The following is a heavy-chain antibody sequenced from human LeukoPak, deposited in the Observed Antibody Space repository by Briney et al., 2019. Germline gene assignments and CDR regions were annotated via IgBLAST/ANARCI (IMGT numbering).Heavy chain of an antibody. V-gene: IGHV3-11*01. D-gene: IGHD3-10*01. Sequence: SGGSLRLSCAASGFSFIDEYMSWIRQAPGQGLQWIAYISASGVFRRSTDSVKGQVTISRDNAKMLLYLQMDSLGEEDTAVHYCARTRGAGPGGHFDSWGQGVLVIVSS. CDR2: ISASGVFR. CDR3: ARTRGAGPGGHFDS. J-gene: IGHJ4*02. CDR1: GFSFIDEY.